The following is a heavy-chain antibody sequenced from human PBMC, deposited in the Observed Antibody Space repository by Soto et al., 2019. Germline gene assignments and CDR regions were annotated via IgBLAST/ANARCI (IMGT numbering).Heavy chain of an antibody. CDR1: GGTLSRYA. V-gene: IGHV1-69*13. Sequence: GASVKVSCKASGGTLSRYAISYVRQATGQGLEWMGGIIPIFGTANYAQKFQGRVTITADESTSTAYMELSSLRSEDTAVYYCAREIRAYYYDSSSYRGDALDIWGQGTMVTVSS. J-gene: IGHJ3*02. D-gene: IGHD3-22*01. CDR2: IIPIFGTA. CDR3: AREIRAYYYDSSSYRGDALDI.